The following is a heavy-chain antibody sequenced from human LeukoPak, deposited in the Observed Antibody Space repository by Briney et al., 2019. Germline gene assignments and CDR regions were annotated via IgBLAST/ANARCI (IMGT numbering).Heavy chain of an antibody. D-gene: IGHD3-10*01. V-gene: IGHV3-7*01. Sequence: GGSLRLSCAASGFTFSSYWMIWVRQASGQGLEWVANIKQDGSEKYYVDSVKGRFTISRDNAKNSVFLQMNSLRVEDTAVYYCARGLLWLFGGQGTLVTVSS. CDR2: IKQDGSEK. J-gene: IGHJ4*02. CDR3: ARGLLWLF. CDR1: GFTFSSYW.